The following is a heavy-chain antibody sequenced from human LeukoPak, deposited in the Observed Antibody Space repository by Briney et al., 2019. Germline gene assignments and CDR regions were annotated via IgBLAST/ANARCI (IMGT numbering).Heavy chain of an antibody. CDR1: GGTFSSYA. CDR3: ARGGYDYDSSGYPYYYYYYYMDV. D-gene: IGHD3-22*01. J-gene: IGHJ6*03. CDR2: IIPIFGTA. V-gene: IGHV1-69*06. Sequence: SVKVSCKASGGTFSSYAISWVRQAPGQGLEWMGGIIPIFGTANYAQKFQGRVTITADKSTSTAYMELSSLRSEDTAVYYCARGGYDYDSSGYPYYYYYYYMDVWGKGTTVTVSS.